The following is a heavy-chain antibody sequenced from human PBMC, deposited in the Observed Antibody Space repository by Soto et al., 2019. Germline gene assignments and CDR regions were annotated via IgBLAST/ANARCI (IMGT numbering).Heavy chain of an antibody. D-gene: IGHD6-13*01. CDR1: GFTFTSSA. V-gene: IGHV1-58*02. CDR3: AASSIVAADHVYYYYGMDV. CDR2: IVVGSGNT. J-gene: IGHJ6*02. Sequence: QMQLVQSGPEVKKPGTSVKVSCKASGFTFTSSAMQWVRQARGQRLEWIGWIVVGSGNTNYAQKLQQRVVITRDESTSTAYMKLSSLRSEDTAVYYCAASSIVAADHVYYYYGMDVWGQGTTVTVSS.